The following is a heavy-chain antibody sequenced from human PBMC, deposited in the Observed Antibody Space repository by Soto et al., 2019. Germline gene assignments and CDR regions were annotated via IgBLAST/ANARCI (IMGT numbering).Heavy chain of an antibody. CDR2: INSDGSST. V-gene: IGHV3-74*01. J-gene: IGHJ4*02. CDR3: TRDGFGKNNS. D-gene: IGHD3-10*01. CDR1: GFTFSTYW. Sequence: EVQLVESGGGLVQPGGSLRLSCAASGFTFSTYWMHWVRQAPGKGLVWVSRINSDGSSTSYADSVKGRFTISKDNAKNTLHMHMNSQRDEDKAVYYCTRDGFGKNNSWGQGTLLTVSS.